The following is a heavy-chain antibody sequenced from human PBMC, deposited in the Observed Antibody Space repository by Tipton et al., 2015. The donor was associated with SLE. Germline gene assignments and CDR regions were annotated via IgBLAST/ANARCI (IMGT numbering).Heavy chain of an antibody. CDR3: ARRGVDTAMAYYFDY. CDR2: INHSGST. D-gene: IGHD5-18*01. J-gene: IGHJ4*02. Sequence: LRLSCAVYGGSFSGYYWSWIRQPPGKGLEWIGEINHSGSTNYNPSLKSRVTISVDTSKNQFSPKLSSVTAADTAVYYCARRGVDTAMAYYFDYWGQGTLVTASS. CDR1: GGSFSGYY. V-gene: IGHV4-34*01.